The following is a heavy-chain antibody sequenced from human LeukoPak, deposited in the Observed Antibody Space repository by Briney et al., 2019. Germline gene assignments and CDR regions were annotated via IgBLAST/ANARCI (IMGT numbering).Heavy chain of an antibody. CDR2: ISSSGSTI. J-gene: IGHJ4*02. Sequence: AGRSLRLSCAASGFTFSDYYMSWIRQAPGKGLEWVSYISSSGSTIYYADSVKGRFTISRDNAKNSLYLQMNSLRAEDTAVYYCAKGEMATIIFDYWGQGTLVTVSS. CDR1: GFTFSDYY. D-gene: IGHD5-24*01. CDR3: AKGEMATIIFDY. V-gene: IGHV3-11*01.